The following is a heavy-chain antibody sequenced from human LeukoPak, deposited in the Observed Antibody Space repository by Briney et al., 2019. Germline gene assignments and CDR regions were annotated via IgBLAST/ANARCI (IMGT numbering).Heavy chain of an antibody. J-gene: IGHJ4*02. CDR3: ARGREYGDFFDY. Sequence: SETLSLTCAVYGGSFSGYYWSWIRQPPGKGLEWIGEINHSGSTNYNPSLKSRVTISVDTSKNQFSLRLTSVTAADTAVYYCARGREYGDFFDYWGQGTLVTVSS. CDR1: GGSFSGYY. D-gene: IGHD4-17*01. V-gene: IGHV4-34*01. CDR2: INHSGST.